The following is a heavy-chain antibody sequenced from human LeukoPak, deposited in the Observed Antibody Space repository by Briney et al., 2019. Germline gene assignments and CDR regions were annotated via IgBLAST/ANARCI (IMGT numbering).Heavy chain of an antibody. J-gene: IGHJ4*02. D-gene: IGHD7-27*01. CDR3: ARREVTGGPFDY. CDR1: GGSSSSSSYY. Sequence: PSETLSLTCSVSGGSSSSSSYYWSWIRQPPGKGLEWIGEINHSGSTNYNPSLKSRVTISVDTSKNQFSLKLSSVTAADTAVYYCARREVTGGPFDYWGQGTLVTVSS. V-gene: IGHV4-39*07. CDR2: INHSGST.